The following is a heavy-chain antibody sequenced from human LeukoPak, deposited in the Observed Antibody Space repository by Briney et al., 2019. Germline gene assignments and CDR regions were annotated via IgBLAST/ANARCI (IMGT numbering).Heavy chain of an antibody. V-gene: IGHV3-21*01. D-gene: IGHD6-19*01. J-gene: IGHJ6*03. Sequence: PGGSLTLSCAASGFTFSSYSMNWVRQAPGKGLEWVSSISSSSSYIYYADSVKGRFTISRDNAKNSLYLQMNSLRAEDTAVYYCARDRHSSGWYRPYYYYYYMDVWGKGTTVTVSS. CDR3: ARDRHSSGWYRPYYYYYYMDV. CDR2: ISSSSSYI. CDR1: GFTFSSYS.